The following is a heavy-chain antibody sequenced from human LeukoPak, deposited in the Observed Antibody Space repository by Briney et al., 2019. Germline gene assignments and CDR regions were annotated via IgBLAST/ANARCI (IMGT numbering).Heavy chain of an antibody. CDR3: ARKYYYGSGTSY. J-gene: IGHJ4*02. V-gene: IGHV3-11*01. D-gene: IGHD3-10*01. CDR1: GFTFSDYY. Sequence: GGSLRLSCAASGFTFSDYYMSWIRQAPGKGLEWVSCISSSGSTIYYADSVKGRFAISRDNAKNSLYLQMNSLRAEDTAVYYCARKYYYGSGTSYWGQGTLVTVSS. CDR2: ISSSGSTI.